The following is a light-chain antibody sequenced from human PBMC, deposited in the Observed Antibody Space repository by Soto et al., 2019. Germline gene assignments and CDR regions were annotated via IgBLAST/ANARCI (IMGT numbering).Light chain of an antibody. V-gene: IGKV2-24*01. CDR3: VQFSHFPRT. CDR1: QSLVYSDGNTY. CDR2: QVS. Sequence: DIVLTQTPLSSPVTLGQPASISCRSSQSLVYSDGNTYLSWLQQRPGQPPRLLIYQVSNRFSGVPDRFSGRGAGTDFTLKISRVDAEDVGVYYCVQFSHFPRTFGQGTKVEIK. J-gene: IGKJ1*01.